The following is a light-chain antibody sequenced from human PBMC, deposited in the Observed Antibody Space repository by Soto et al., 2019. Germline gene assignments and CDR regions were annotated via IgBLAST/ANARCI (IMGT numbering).Light chain of an antibody. CDR2: DVS. J-gene: IGLJ2*01. V-gene: IGLV2-14*01. CDR1: SSDVGGYNY. CDR3: SSYTSNSTPWV. Sequence: QSALTQPASVSGSPGQSITISCTGTSSDVGGYNYVSWYQQHPGKAPKLMIYDVSNRPSGVSNRFSGSKSGNTASLTISGLQAEDEADYYCSSYTSNSTPWVFGGRTKLTVL.